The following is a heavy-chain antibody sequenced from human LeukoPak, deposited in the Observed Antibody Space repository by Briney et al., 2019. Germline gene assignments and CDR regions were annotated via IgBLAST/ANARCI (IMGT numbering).Heavy chain of an antibody. CDR1: GVPFSNYY. CDR3: TRAVAGHPD. J-gene: IGHJ4*02. D-gene: IGHD6-19*01. V-gene: IGHV4-34*01. Sequence: SETLSLTCAVSGVPFSNYYWSWVRQSPRQGLEWIGEINHSGYTNYNPSLKSRVTMSIDTSKNQFSLKLTSVTAADAGVYYCTRAVAGHPDWGQGTLVTVSS. CDR2: INHSGYT.